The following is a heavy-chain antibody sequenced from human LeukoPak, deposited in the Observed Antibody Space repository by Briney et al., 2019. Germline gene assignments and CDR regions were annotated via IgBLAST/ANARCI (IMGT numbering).Heavy chain of an antibody. D-gene: IGHD2-2*01. CDR2: IYTSGST. J-gene: IGHJ3*02. V-gene: IGHV4-61*02. Sequence: SETLSLTCTVSGGSISSGSYYWSWIRQPAGKGLEWIVRIYTSGSTNYNPSLKSRVTISVDTSKNQFSLKLSSVTAADTAVYYCARGVVPAAIGAFDIWGQGTMVTVSS. CDR3: ARGVVPAAIGAFDI. CDR1: GGSISSGSYY.